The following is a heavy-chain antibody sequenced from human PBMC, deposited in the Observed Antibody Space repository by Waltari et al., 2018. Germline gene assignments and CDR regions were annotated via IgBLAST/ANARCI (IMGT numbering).Heavy chain of an antibody. J-gene: IGHJ5*02. CDR1: GVMTTNYE. CDR2: ITQSGLTV. Sequence: EVVLVESGGGLVQPGGSLRLSCAGSGVMTTNYEINWVRQAPGRGREWVSSITQSGLTVHYAASVKGRFSISRDTGNSSVHLQMNSLRVEDTGVYYCTRGQGGSFAPWGQGTLVTVSS. CDR3: TRGQGGSFAP. D-gene: IGHD3-16*01. V-gene: IGHV3-48*03.